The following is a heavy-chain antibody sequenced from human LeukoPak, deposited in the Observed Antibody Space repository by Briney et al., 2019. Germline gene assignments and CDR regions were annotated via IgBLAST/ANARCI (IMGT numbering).Heavy chain of an antibody. CDR3: ARNELVRIPGDF. J-gene: IGHJ4*02. CDR1: GGSISSSSYY. Sequence: SSETLSLTCTVSGGSISSSSYYWGWIRQPPGKGLEWIGSIYYSGSTYYNPSLKSRVTISVDTSKNQFSLKLSSVTAADTAVYYCARNELVRIPGDFWGQGTLVTVSS. D-gene: IGHD1-1*01. V-gene: IGHV4-39*01. CDR2: IYYSGST.